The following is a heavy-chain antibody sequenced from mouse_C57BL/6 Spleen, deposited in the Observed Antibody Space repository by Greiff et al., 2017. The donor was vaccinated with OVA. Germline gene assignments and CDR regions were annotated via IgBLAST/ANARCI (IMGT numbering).Heavy chain of an antibody. CDR3: ARRDDGYPLDY. CDR2: IYPRSGNT. D-gene: IGHD2-3*01. J-gene: IGHJ2*01. CDR1: GYTFTSYG. Sequence: QVQLQQSGAELARPGASVKLSCKASGYTFTSYGISWVKQRTGQGFEWIGEIYPRSGNTYYNEKFKGKATLTADKSSSTAYMELRSLTSEDSAVYFCARRDDGYPLDYWGQGTTLTVSS. V-gene: IGHV1-81*01.